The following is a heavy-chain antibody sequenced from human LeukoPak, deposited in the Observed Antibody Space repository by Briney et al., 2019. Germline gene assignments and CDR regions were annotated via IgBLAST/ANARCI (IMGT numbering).Heavy chain of an antibody. V-gene: IGHV3-48*04. CDR3: ARESTEERPGC. D-gene: IGHD1-1*01. CDR2: ISSSGSGSIM. CDR1: GLTISTYT. Sequence: GGSLRLSCAASGLTISTYTMNWVRQAPGKGLEWVSFISSSGSGSIMYYADSVKGRFTISRDNAKNSLYLQMSSLRAEDTAVYYCARESTEERPGCWGQGTLVTVSS. J-gene: IGHJ4*02.